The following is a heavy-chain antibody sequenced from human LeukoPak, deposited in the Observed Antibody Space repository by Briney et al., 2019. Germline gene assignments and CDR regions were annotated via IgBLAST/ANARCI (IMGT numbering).Heavy chain of an antibody. CDR1: GGTFSSYA. D-gene: IGHD2-2*02. V-gene: IGHV1-69*13. CDR2: IIPIFGTA. CDR3: AGGADVGLYTFDY. J-gene: IGHJ4*02. Sequence: SVKVSCKATGGTFSSYAISWVRQAPGQGLEWMGGIIPIFGTANYAQKFQGRVTITADESTSTAYMELSSLRSEDTAVYYCAGGADVGLYTFDYWGQGTLVTVSS.